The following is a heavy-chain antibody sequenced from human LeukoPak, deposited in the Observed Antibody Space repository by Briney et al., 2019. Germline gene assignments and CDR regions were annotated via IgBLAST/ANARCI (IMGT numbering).Heavy chain of an antibody. J-gene: IGHJ4*02. CDR1: GGSISSGSYY. CDR3: ASGKSLLWFGELYAY. CDR2: IYTSGST. D-gene: IGHD3-10*01. V-gene: IGHV4-61*02. Sequence: SETLSLTCTVSGGSISSGSYYWSWIRQPAGKGLEWIGRIYTSGSTNYNPSLKSRVTMSVDTSKNQFSLKLSSVTAADTAVYYCASGKSLLWFGELYAYWGQGTLVTVSS.